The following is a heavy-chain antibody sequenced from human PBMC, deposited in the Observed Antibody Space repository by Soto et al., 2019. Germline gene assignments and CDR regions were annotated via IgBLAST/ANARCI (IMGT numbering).Heavy chain of an antibody. Sequence: EVQLLESGGGLVQPGGSLRLSCAASGFTFSSYWMHWVRQVPGKGLVWVSHIDSDGNSTTYADSVKGRFTISRDNAKNTVYLQMNSLRAEDTAVYYCVRDDVGVGIDYWGLGTLVTVSS. CDR1: GFTFSSYW. CDR3: VRDDVGVGIDY. D-gene: IGHD1-26*01. CDR2: IDSDGNST. J-gene: IGHJ4*02. V-gene: IGHV3-74*03.